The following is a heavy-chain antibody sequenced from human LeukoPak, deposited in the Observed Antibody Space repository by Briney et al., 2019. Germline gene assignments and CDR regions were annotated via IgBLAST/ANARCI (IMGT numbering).Heavy chain of an antibody. CDR1: GGSFSGYY. J-gene: IGHJ4*02. Sequence: SETLSLTCAVYGGSFSGYYWSWIRQPPGKGLEWIGEINHSGSTNYNPSLKGRVTISVDTSKNQFSLKLSSVTAADTAVYYCARSARGTFDYWGQGTLVTVSS. D-gene: IGHD6-6*01. V-gene: IGHV4-34*01. CDR3: ARSARGTFDY. CDR2: INHSGST.